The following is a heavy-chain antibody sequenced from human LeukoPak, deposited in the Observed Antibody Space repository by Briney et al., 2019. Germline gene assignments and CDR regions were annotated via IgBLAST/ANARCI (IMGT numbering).Heavy chain of an antibody. CDR2: INPNSGGT. V-gene: IGHV1-2*02. D-gene: IGHD2-2*01. CDR1: GYTFTGYY. CDR3: ASSVVVPAAQFRY. J-gene: IGHJ4*02. Sequence: ASVKVSCKASGYTFTGYYMHWVRQAPGQGLEWMGWINPNSGGTNYAQKLQGRVTMTRDTSISTAYMELSRLRSDDTAVYYCASSVVVPAAQFRYWGQGTLVTVSS.